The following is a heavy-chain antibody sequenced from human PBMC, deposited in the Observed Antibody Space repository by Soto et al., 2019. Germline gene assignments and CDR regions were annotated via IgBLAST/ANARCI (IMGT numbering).Heavy chain of an antibody. J-gene: IGHJ4*02. Sequence: GGSLRLSCAASGFTFSSYGMHWVRQAPGKGLEWVAVIWYDGSNKYYADSVKGRFTISRDNSKNTLYLQMNSLRAEDTAVYYCARDSWFGDAFDYWGQGTLVTVSS. CDR3: ARDSWFGDAFDY. D-gene: IGHD3-10*01. CDR2: IWYDGSNK. V-gene: IGHV3-33*01. CDR1: GFTFSSYG.